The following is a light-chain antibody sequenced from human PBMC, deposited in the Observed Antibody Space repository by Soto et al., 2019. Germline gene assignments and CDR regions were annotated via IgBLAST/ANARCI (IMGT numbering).Light chain of an antibody. V-gene: IGLV2-14*01. CDR2: EVS. CDR1: GSDIGNYNY. J-gene: IGLJ2*01. Sequence: QSVLTKPASVSGSPGQSITISCTGTGSDIGNYNYVSWYQQHPGKAPKTIIYEVSHRPSGISGRFSGSKSGNTASLTISGLQADDEADYYCRSYATNRDVLFGGGTKLTVL. CDR3: RSYATNRDVL.